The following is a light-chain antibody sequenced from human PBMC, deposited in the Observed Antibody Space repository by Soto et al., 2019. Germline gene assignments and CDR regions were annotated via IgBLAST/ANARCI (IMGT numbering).Light chain of an antibody. CDR2: DAS. V-gene: IGKV3-11*01. CDR1: QSVSSY. J-gene: IGKJ2*01. Sequence: EIVLTQSRATLSLSPGERATLSCRASQSVSSYLAWYQQKPGQAPRLLIYDASNRATGIPARFSGSGSGTDFTLTISSLQPDDFATYYCQQYNTYSYTFGQGTKVDI. CDR3: QQYNTYSYT.